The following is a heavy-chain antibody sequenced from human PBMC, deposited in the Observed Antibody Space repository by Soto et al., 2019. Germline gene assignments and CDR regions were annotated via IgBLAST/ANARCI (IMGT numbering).Heavy chain of an antibody. J-gene: IGHJ5*02. CDR3: ARAKLIAVAEGWFDP. Sequence: QVQLVESGGGVVQPGRSLRLSCAASGFTFSSYAMHWVRQAPGKGLEWVAVISYDGSNKYYADSVKGRFTISRDNSKNTPYLKTNSLRAEETAVYYCARAKLIAVAEGWFDPWGQGTLVTVSS. D-gene: IGHD6-19*01. CDR2: ISYDGSNK. CDR1: GFTFSSYA. V-gene: IGHV3-30-3*01.